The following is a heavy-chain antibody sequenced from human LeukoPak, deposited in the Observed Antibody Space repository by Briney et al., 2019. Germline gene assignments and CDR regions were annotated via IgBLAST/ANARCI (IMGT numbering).Heavy chain of an antibody. CDR1: GFTVSSNY. CDR3: AKEDVVGSGWSFDY. J-gene: IGHJ4*02. D-gene: IGHD6-19*01. V-gene: IGHV3-66*01. Sequence: GGSLRLSCAASGFTVSSNYMSWVRQAPGKGLEWVSVIYSGGSTYYADSVKGRFTISRDNSKNTLYPQMNSLRAEDTAVYYCAKEDVVGSGWSFDYWGQGTLVTVSS. CDR2: IYSGGST.